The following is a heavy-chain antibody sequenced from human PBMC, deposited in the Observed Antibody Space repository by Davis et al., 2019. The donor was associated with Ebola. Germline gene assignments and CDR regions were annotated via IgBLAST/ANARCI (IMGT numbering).Heavy chain of an antibody. CDR2: IHYSGVT. D-gene: IGHD4-23*01. J-gene: IGHJ6*02. CDR1: GGSITGYY. V-gene: IGHV4-59*12. Sequence: SETLSLTCTVSGGSITGYYWSWIRQPPGKGLEWIGYIHYSGVTNYNPSLNSRVTISVDTSKNQFSLRLSSVTAADTAVYYCARSRGRWNYHGMDVWGQGTTVTVSS. CDR3: ARSRGRWNYHGMDV.